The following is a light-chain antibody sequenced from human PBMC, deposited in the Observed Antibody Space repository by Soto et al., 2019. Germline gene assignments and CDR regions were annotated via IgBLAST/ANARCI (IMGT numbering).Light chain of an antibody. CDR2: DAS. J-gene: IGKJ1*01. V-gene: IGKV1-5*01. CDR3: QQYNTFSRT. CDR1: QSIKYW. Sequence: DIQMTQSPSTLSASVGDRVAITCRASQSIKYWLAWYLQKPGKAPKLLIYDASSLEGGVPLRFSGAGSGTEFTLTISSLQPDDFATYYCQQYNTFSRTFGQGTKVDIK.